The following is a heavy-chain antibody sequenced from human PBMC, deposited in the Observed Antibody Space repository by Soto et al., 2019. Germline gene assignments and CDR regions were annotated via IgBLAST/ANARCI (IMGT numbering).Heavy chain of an antibody. CDR2: IRGFSPYT. D-gene: IGHD3-10*01. J-gene: IGHJ6*02. V-gene: IGHV3-21*01. Sequence: GGSLRLSCISSGFTFRTYTMNWVRQAPGKGLEWVSGIRGFSPYTFYAESVKGRFTISRDNAKNSLYLQMNSLRAEDTAVYYCARDRGYDAHDYYYNAMDVWGQGTTVTVSS. CDR1: GFTFRTYT. CDR3: ARDRGYDAHDYYYNAMDV.